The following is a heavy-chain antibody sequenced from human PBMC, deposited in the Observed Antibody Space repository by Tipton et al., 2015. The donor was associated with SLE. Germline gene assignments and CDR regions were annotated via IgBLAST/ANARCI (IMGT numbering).Heavy chain of an antibody. D-gene: IGHD3-10*01. CDR3: ARRGGKGNAFDI. J-gene: IGHJ3*02. CDR1: GGSISSSSYY. Sequence: TLSLTCTVSGGSISSSSYYWGWLRQPPGKGLEWIGSIYYSGSTYYNPSLKSRVTISVDTSKNQFSLKLGSVTAADTAVYYCARRGGKGNAFDIWGQGTMVTVSS. V-gene: IGHV4-39*01. CDR2: IYYSGST.